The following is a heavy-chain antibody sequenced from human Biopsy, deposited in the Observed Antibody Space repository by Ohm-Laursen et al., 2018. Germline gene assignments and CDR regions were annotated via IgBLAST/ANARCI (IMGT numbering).Heavy chain of an antibody. Sequence: TLSLTWCVSGGSISSRNHYWGWLRQPPGKGLEWIGHVYYSGSTFYNSSLESRVTVSVDTSKNQFHLRLTPMSASDTAVYYCARHSLDDFWSGAHYYFDYWGLGTLVTVSS. V-gene: IGHV4-39*01. CDR1: GGSISSRNHY. CDR3: ARHSLDDFWSGAHYYFDY. CDR2: VYYSGST. J-gene: IGHJ4*02. D-gene: IGHD3-3*01.